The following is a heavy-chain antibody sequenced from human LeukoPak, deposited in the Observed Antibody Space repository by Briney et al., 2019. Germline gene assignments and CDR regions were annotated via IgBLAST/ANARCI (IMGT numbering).Heavy chain of an antibody. D-gene: IGHD3-22*01. CDR3: AKAPSAYYYDSSGPMGLDY. CDR2: IRYDGSNK. J-gene: IGHJ4*02. V-gene: IGHV3-30*02. Sequence: GGSLRLSCAASGFTFSSYGMHWVRQAPGKGLEWVAFIRYDGSNKYYADSVKGRFTISRDNSKNTLYLQMNSLRAEDTAVYYCAKAPSAYYYDSSGPMGLDYWGQGTLVTVSS. CDR1: GFTFSSYG.